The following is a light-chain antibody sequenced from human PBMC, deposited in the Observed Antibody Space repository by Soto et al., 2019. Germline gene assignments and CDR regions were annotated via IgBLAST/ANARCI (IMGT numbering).Light chain of an antibody. CDR3: TSFTSSSTQV. CDR1: SGDVDAFDY. CDR2: EVS. V-gene: IGLV2-14*01. Sequence: QSVLTQPASVSGSPGQSITISCTGTSGDVDAFDYVSWYKQHPGKAPKLMIFEVSDRPSGFSDRFSGSKSGSTASLTISWLQAEDEADYFCTSFTSSSTQVFGTGTKVTVL. J-gene: IGLJ1*01.